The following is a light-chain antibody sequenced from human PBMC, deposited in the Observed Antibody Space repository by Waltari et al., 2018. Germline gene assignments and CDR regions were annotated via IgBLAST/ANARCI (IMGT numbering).Light chain of an antibody. CDR2: AAS. Sequence: DIQMTQSPSSLSASVGDRVTITCRASQSISSYLNWYQQKPGKAPKLRIYAASSLQSGVPSRFSGSGSGTDFTLTISSLQPEDFATYYCQQSYSTLPTFGGGTKVEIK. V-gene: IGKV1-39*01. J-gene: IGKJ4*01. CDR3: QQSYSTLPT. CDR1: QSISSY.